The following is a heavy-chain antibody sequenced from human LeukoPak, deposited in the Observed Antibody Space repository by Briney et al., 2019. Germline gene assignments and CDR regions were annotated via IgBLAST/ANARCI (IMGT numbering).Heavy chain of an antibody. V-gene: IGHV3-48*02. J-gene: IGHJ5*02. CDR1: GFTFSSYS. CDR3: SRLFAS. CDR2: IDGDGSSI. D-gene: IGHD3-3*01. Sequence: GGSLRLPCAASGFTFSSYSMNWVRQAPGKGLEWLSYIDGDGSSIYYADSVKGRFTISRDNAKKSLYLQMNNLRDEDTAVYFCSRLFASWGQGTLVTVSS.